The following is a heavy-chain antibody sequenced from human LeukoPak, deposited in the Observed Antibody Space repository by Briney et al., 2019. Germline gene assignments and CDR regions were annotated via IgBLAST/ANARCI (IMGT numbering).Heavy chain of an antibody. J-gene: IGHJ4*02. CDR3: AREKYFRIGRFDRAYLDD. V-gene: IGHV1-3*03. CDR1: ASTFTTYA. D-gene: IGHD3-16*01. CDR2: ISTGNGNT. Sequence: ASVKLSCKASASTFTTYAIHWVRQAPGQGLEWMGWISTGNGNTRYSKSFQDRFTISSDTSASTVYMELRALRSEDMGVYYCAREKYFRIGRFDRAYLDDWGQGTLVAVSS.